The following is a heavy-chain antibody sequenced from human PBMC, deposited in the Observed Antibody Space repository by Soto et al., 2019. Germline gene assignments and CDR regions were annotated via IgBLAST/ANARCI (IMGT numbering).Heavy chain of an antibody. V-gene: IGHV3-23*01. J-gene: IGHJ4*02. D-gene: IGHD2-15*01. CDR3: AKRRGAGLHFDY. CDR2: VSIGGST. CDR1: GFTFSSYA. Sequence: DVQLLESGGGLVQPEGSLRLSCAASGFTFSSYAMGWVRQGPGKGLEWVAVVSIGGSTHYADSVRGRFTISRDNSKNTLSLQMNSLTAEDTAVYFCAKRRGAGLHFDYWGQGALVTVSS.